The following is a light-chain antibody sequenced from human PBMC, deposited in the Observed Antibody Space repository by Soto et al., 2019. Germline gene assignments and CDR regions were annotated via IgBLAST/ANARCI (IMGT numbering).Light chain of an antibody. V-gene: IGKV3-20*01. Sequence: EIVLTQSPGTLPLSPGERATLSCRTSQSVSSSYLAWYQQKPGQAPRLLIYGTSSRATGIPDRFSGSGSGTDFTLTISRVEPEDFAVYYCQQYGTSSWTFGQGTKVEIK. CDR3: QQYGTSSWT. CDR1: QSVSSSY. J-gene: IGKJ1*01. CDR2: GTS.